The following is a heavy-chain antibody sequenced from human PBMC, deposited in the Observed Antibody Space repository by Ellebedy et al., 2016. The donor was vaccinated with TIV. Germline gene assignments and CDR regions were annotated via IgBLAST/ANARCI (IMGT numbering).Heavy chain of an antibody. CDR2: ISSGGGST. Sequence: GGSLRLSCAASGFTFSNYAMSWVRQAPGKGLEWVSAISSGGGSTYYTDSLKGRFTISRDNSKNTLYLKINSLRAEDTAAYYCAKGVGTTWYRGFDYWGQGTLVTVSS. D-gene: IGHD1-26*01. CDR3: AKGVGTTWYRGFDY. J-gene: IGHJ4*02. V-gene: IGHV3-23*01. CDR1: GFTFSNYA.